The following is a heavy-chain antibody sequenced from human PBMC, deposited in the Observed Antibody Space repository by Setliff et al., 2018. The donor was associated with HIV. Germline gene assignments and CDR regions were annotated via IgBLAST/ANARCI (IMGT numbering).Heavy chain of an antibody. D-gene: IGHD3-16*01. CDR1: GGAFSRFY. CDR2: INHSGIT. Sequence: SETLSLTCAVYGGAFSRFYWSWLRQAPEKGLERIGDINHSGITNYNPSLKSRLSISVDTSKNQFSLNLTSVTAADAAMYFSVSRPGGITRARFDHWGQGTLVTVSS. CDR3: VSRPGGITRARFDH. V-gene: IGHV4-34*01. J-gene: IGHJ4*02.